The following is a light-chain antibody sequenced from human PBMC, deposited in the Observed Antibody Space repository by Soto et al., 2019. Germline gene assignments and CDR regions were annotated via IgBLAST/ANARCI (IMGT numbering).Light chain of an antibody. V-gene: IGLV2-14*01. CDR2: DVS. CDR1: SNDVGDYNY. CDR3: SSYTTSSALGV. Sequence: QSALTQPASVSGSPGQSITISCTGTSNDVGDYNYVSWYQQHPGKAPKLMIYDVSNRPSGVSNRFSGSKSGNTASLTISGLQAEDEAHYFCSSYTTSSALGVFGTGTQLTVL. J-gene: IGLJ1*01.